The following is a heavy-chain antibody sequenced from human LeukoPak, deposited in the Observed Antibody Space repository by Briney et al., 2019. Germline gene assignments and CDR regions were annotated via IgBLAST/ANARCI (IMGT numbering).Heavy chain of an antibody. J-gene: IGHJ4*02. CDR1: GFTVSSNY. D-gene: IGHD2-21*01. CDR3: ARDFVGGGNYD. V-gene: IGHV3-53*01. Sequence: GGSLRLSCAASGFTVSSNYMSWVRQAPGKGLEWVSIIYSGGNTYYAASVKGRFSISRDNSKNTLFLQMNSLRAEDTAVYYCARDFVGGGNYDWGQGTLVTVSS. CDR2: IYSGGNT.